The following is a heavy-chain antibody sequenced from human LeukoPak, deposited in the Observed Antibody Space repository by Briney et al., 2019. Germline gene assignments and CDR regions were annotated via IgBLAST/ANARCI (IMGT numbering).Heavy chain of an antibody. D-gene: IGHD2-8*01. CDR3: ARIPPYCTNGVCYDY. CDR2: ISAYKGNT. CDR1: GYTFTSYG. Sequence: GASVKVSCKASGYTFTSYGISWVRQAPGQGLEWMGWISAYKGNTNYAQKLQGRVTMTTDTSTSTAYMELRSLRSDDTAVYYCARIPPYCTNGVCYDYWGQGTLVTVSS. V-gene: IGHV1-18*01. J-gene: IGHJ4*02.